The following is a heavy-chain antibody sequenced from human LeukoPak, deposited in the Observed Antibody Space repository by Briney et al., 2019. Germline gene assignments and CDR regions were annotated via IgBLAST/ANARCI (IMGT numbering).Heavy chain of an antibody. V-gene: IGHV4-59*08. Sequence: SETLSLTCTVSGGSISSYYWSWIRQPPGKGLEWIGYIYYSGSTNYNPSLKSRVTISVDTSKNQFSLKLSSVTAADTAVYYCARGDIVLMVYAIGPDAFDIWGQGTMVTVSS. CDR1: GGSISSYY. CDR3: ARGDIVLMVYAIGPDAFDI. D-gene: IGHD2-8*01. CDR2: IYYSGST. J-gene: IGHJ3*02.